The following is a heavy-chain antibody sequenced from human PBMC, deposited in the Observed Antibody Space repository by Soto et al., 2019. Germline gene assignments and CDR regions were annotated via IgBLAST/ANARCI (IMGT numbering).Heavy chain of an antibody. CDR3: AREAAEAVGDGYWCDP. CDR2: VYTNGAT. CDR1: GDSFSGYY. V-gene: IGHV4-4*07. D-gene: IGHD6-19*01. Sequence: SETLSLTCTVSGDSFSGYYWSWIRQPAGKGPEWIGRVYTNGATDYNASLTSRVTMSVDTSRKQFSLKLRFATAADTAVYYCAREAAEAVGDGYWCDPWGQGTLVTVSS. J-gene: IGHJ5*02.